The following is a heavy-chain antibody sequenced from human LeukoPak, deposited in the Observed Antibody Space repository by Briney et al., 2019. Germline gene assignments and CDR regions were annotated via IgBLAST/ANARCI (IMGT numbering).Heavy chain of an antibody. D-gene: IGHD3-10*01. Sequence: PGGSLRLSCAASGFPLSSYSINWVRQAPGKGLEWVSYISSSGSAIYYVDSVKGRFTVSRDNSKNTLYLQMNSLRAEDTAVYYCAKRLSSGSGSYYSDFDYWGQGTLVTVSS. J-gene: IGHJ4*02. CDR1: GFPLSSYS. V-gene: IGHV3-48*01. CDR3: AKRLSSGSGSYYSDFDY. CDR2: ISSSGSAI.